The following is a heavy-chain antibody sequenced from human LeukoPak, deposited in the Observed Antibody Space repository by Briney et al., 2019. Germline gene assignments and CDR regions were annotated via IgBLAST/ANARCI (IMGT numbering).Heavy chain of an antibody. CDR1: GGSFSGYY. Sequence: PSETLSLTCAVYGGSFSGYYWSWIRQPPGKGLEWIGEINHSGSTNYNPSLKSRVTISVDTSKNQFSLKLSSVTAADTAVYYCARRTYYYDSSGYYDAFDIWGQGTMVTVSS. D-gene: IGHD3-22*01. J-gene: IGHJ3*02. CDR3: ARRTYYYDSSGYYDAFDI. CDR2: INHSGST. V-gene: IGHV4-34*01.